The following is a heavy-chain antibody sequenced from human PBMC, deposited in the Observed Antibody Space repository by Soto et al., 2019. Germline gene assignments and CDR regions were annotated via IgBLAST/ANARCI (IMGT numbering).Heavy chain of an antibody. D-gene: IGHD6-13*01. CDR3: AKDVLEQLALYYFDY. Sequence: GGSLRLSCAASGFTFSSYAMSWVRQAPGKGLEWVSAISGSGGSTYYADSVKGRFTISRDNSKNTLYLQMNSLRAEDTAVYYCAKDVLEQLALYYFDYWGQGTLVTVSS. CDR1: GFTFSSYA. CDR2: ISGSGGST. V-gene: IGHV3-23*01. J-gene: IGHJ4*02.